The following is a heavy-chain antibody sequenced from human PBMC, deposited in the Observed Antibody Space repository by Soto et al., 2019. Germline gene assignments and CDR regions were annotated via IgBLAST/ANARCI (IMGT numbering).Heavy chain of an antibody. Sequence: ASVKVSCKVSGYTLTELSMHWVRQAPGKGLEWMGGFDPEDGETIYAQKFQGRVTMTEDTSTDTAYMELSSLRSEDTAVYYCARVNPYYYGSGSYNELFDPWGQGTLVTVSS. J-gene: IGHJ5*02. D-gene: IGHD3-10*01. CDR3: ARVNPYYYGSGSYNELFDP. CDR2: FDPEDGET. CDR1: GYTLTELS. V-gene: IGHV1-24*01.